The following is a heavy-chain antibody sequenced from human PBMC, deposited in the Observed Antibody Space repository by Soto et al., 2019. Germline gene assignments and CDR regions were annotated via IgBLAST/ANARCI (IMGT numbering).Heavy chain of an antibody. J-gene: IGHJ4*02. D-gene: IGHD6-13*01. V-gene: IGHV3-23*01. CDR1: GFTFSSYA. CDR2: ISGSGGST. Sequence: SLRLSCAASGFTFSSYAMSWVRQAPGKGLEWVSAISGSGGSTYYADSVKGRFTISRDNSKNTLYLQMNSLRAEDTAVYYCAKSPVVGSSSWYNYWGQGTLVTVSS. CDR3: AKSPVVGSSSWYNY.